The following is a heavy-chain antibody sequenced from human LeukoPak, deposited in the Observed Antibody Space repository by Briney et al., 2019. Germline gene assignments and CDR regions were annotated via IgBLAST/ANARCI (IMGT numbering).Heavy chain of an antibody. D-gene: IGHD2-15*01. V-gene: IGHV4-38-2*01. CDR3: ARQAIAATGNWFDP. CDR2: IYHSGST. Sequence: SETLSLTCAVSGYSISSGYYWGWIRQPPGKGLEWIGSIYHSGSTYYNPSLKSRVTISVDTSKNQFSLKVSSVTAGDTAVYYCARQAIAATGNWFDPWGQGTLVTVSS. J-gene: IGHJ5*02. CDR1: GYSISSGYY.